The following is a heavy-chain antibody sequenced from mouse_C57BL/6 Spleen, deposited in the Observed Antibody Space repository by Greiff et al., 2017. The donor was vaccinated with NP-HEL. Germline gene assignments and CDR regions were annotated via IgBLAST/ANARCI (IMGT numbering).Heavy chain of an antibody. D-gene: IGHD1-1*01. CDR1: GYSITSGYD. CDR3: AREDYGSSWFAY. Sequence: EVKLQESGPGMVKPSQSLSLTCTVTGYSITSGYDWHWIRHFPGNKLEWMGYISYSGSTNYNPSLKSRISITHDTSKNHFFLKLNSVTTEDTATYYCAREDYGSSWFAYWGQGTLVTVSA. J-gene: IGHJ3*01. V-gene: IGHV3-1*01. CDR2: ISYSGST.